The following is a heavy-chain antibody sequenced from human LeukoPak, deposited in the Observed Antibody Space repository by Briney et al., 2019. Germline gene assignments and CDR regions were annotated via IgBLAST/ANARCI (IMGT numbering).Heavy chain of an antibody. J-gene: IGHJ6*03. CDR3: ARGSTGQYYYYYYMDV. CDR2: IWYDGSNK. Sequence: SCKASGYTFTGYYMHWVRQAPGKGLEWVAVIWYDGSNKYYPDSVKGRFTVSRDDSKNTLYLQMDSLRAEDTAVYYCARGSTGQYYYYYYMDVWGKGTTVTVSS. CDR1: GYTFTGYY. D-gene: IGHD1-1*01. V-gene: IGHV3-33*01.